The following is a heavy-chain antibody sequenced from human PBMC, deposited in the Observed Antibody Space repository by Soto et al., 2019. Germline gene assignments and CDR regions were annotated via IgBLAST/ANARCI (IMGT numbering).Heavy chain of an antibody. CDR2: IYYSGST. V-gene: IGHV4-59*01. J-gene: IGHJ6*02. CDR1: GGSFSSYY. D-gene: IGHD3-10*01. CDR3: ARAVGGMVRGVISYYYGMDV. Sequence: SETLSLTCAVYGGSFSSYYWSWIRQPPGKGLEWIGYIYYSGSTNYNPSLKSRVTISVDTSKNQFSLKLSSVTAADTAVYYCARAVGGMVRGVISYYYGMDVWGQGTTVTVSS.